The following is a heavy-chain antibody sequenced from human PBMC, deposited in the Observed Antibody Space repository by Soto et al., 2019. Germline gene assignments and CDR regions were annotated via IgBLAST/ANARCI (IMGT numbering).Heavy chain of an antibody. CDR1: GFTFSSYA. Sequence: GSLRLSCAASGFTFSSYAMSWVRQAPGKGLEWVSAISGSGGSTYYADSVKGRFTISRDNSKNTLYLQMNSLRAEDTAVYYCASQDYYGSGSYYNTDYWGQGTLVTVSS. CDR3: ASQDYYGSGSYYNTDY. D-gene: IGHD3-10*01. V-gene: IGHV3-23*01. CDR2: ISGSGGST. J-gene: IGHJ4*02.